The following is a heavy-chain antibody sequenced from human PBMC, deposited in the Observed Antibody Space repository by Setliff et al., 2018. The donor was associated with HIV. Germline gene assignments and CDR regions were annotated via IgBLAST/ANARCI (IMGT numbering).Heavy chain of an antibody. J-gene: IGHJ4*02. CDR1: GFTFTNYG. Sequence: AASVKVSCKASGFTFTNYGFSWVRQAPGQGLEWMGWISAYNGHTVYAQNLQGRVTMTTDTSTSTVYMELRSLRSDDTAVYYCARDGGSSVYYFDYWGQGTLVTVSS. V-gene: IGHV1-18*01. CDR2: ISAYNGHT. CDR3: ARDGGSSVYYFDY. D-gene: IGHD6-6*01.